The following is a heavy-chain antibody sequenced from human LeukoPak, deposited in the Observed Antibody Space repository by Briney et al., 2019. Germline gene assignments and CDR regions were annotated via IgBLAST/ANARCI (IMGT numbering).Heavy chain of an antibody. CDR2: IYYSGST. V-gene: IGHV4-59*01. CDR1: GGSISSYY. CDR3: ARVGYGLQHPFDY. Sequence: SETLSLTCTVSGGSISSYYWSWIRQPPGKGLEWIGYIYYSGSTNYNPSLKSRVTISVDTSKNQFSLKLSSVTAADTAVYYCARVGYGLQHPFDYRSQGTLVTV. D-gene: IGHD5-24*01. J-gene: IGHJ4*02.